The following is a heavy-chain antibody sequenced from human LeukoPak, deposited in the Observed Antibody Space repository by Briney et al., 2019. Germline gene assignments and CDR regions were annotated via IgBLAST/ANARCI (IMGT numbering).Heavy chain of an antibody. CDR3: SVNMGSGYRFDY. J-gene: IGHJ4*02. Sequence: PGGSLRLSCAASEFTFSTYAMHWVRQAPGKGLEWAALISYDGTNKQYADSVKGRFTISRDNSKNTLYLQMNSLRAEDTAVYYCSVNMGSGYRFDYWGQGTLVTVSS. V-gene: IGHV3-30*04. D-gene: IGHD3-22*01. CDR2: ISYDGTNK. CDR1: EFTFSTYA.